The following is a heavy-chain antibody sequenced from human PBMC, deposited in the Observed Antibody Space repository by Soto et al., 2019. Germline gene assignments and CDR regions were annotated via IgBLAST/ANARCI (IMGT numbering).Heavy chain of an antibody. CDR3: ARLLPGTVDY. J-gene: IGHJ4*02. Sequence: PAETLSLTCGFSDYSIISGYYLVLFRHSPGKVLEWIGSIYHSGTSYSNPSLKSRVTISIDTSKNQVSLKLTSVTAADTAVYYCARLLPGTVDYWGQGTLVTVSS. CDR2: IYHSGTS. V-gene: IGHV4-38-2*01. CDR1: DYSIISGYY. D-gene: IGHD1-7*01.